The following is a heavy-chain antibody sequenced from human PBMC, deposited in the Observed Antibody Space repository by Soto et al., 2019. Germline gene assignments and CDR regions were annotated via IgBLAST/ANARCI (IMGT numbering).Heavy chain of an antibody. CDR3: ARGDYHDRNDYYPLAY. Sequence: GASVKVSCKASGYTFTSYVIHWVRQAPGQRLEWMGWINAGNGNTKYSQKFQGRVTIARDTSASTAYMELSSLRSEDTAVYYCARGDYHDRNDYYPLAYWGQGALVTVS. D-gene: IGHD3-22*01. V-gene: IGHV1-3*01. J-gene: IGHJ4*02. CDR2: INAGNGNT. CDR1: GYTFTSYV.